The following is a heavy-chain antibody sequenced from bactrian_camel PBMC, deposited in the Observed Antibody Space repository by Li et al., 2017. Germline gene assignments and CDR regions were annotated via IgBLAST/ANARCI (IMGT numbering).Heavy chain of an antibody. J-gene: IGHJ6*01. D-gene: IGHD5*01. V-gene: IGHV3S1*01. Sequence: HVQLVESGGGSVQAGRSLRLSCAASGNTFSTHCVAWFRQTPEKESEGVAVVYTDGVTIYYADSVKGRFTFSRDNAENTVYLQMNSLKSEDTALFYCATGGVLWVGRNPLPYRDFGYWGQGTQVTVS. CDR3: ATGGVLWVGRNPLPYRDFGY. CDR2: VYTDGVTI. CDR1: GNTFSTHC.